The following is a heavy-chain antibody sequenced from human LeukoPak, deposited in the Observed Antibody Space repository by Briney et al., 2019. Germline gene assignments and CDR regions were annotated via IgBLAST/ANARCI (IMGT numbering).Heavy chain of an antibody. D-gene: IGHD4-17*01. V-gene: IGHV3-20*04. J-gene: IGHJ6*03. CDR3: ARVFGYGDYESYYYYMDV. CDR1: GFTFSSYA. Sequence: GGSLRLSCAASGFTFSSYAMSWVREAPGKGLEWVSGINWNGGSTGYADSVKGRFTISRDNAKNSLYLQMNSLRAEDTALYYCARVFGYGDYESYYYYMDVWGKGTTVTVSS. CDR2: INWNGGST.